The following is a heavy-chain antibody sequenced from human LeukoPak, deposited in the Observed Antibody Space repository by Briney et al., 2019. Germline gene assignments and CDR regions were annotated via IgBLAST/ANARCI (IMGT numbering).Heavy chain of an antibody. V-gene: IGHV3-33*08. CDR2: IWYDGSNK. D-gene: IGHD3-22*01. CDR1: GFTFSSYA. J-gene: IGHJ1*01. CDR3: ARANRGVVHYYDSSGYYAGILQH. Sequence: PGGSLRLSCAASGFTFSSYAMSWVRQAPGKGLEWVAVIWYDGSNKYYADSVKGRFTMSRDNSKNTLYLQMNSLRAEDTAVYYCARANRGVVHYYDSSGYYAGILQHWGQGTLVTVSS.